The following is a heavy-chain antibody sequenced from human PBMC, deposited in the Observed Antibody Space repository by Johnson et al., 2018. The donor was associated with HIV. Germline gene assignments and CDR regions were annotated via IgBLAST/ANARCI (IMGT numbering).Heavy chain of an antibody. V-gene: IGHV3-11*01. Sequence: QMQLVESGGGLVQPGRSLRLSCVVSGFTFSDYYMSWIRQAPGKGLEWVSFISSSGSTIYYADSVKGRFTISSDNAKNSLYLQMNSLRAEDTALYYCARGYCSSTSCYAFFLPFDIWGQGTMVTVSS. J-gene: IGHJ3*02. D-gene: IGHD2-2*01. CDR2: ISSSGSTI. CDR1: GFTFSDYY. CDR3: ARGYCSSTSCYAFFLPFDI.